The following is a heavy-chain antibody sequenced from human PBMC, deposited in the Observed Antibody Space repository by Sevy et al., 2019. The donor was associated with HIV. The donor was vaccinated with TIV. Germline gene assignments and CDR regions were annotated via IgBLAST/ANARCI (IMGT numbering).Heavy chain of an antibody. CDR3: ATSSGYPRGYYYYGMDV. V-gene: IGHV1-24*01. CDR2: FDPEDGET. J-gene: IGHJ6*02. CDR1: GYTLTELS. D-gene: IGHD3-22*01. Sequence: ASVKVSCKVSGYTLTELSMHWVRQAPGKGLEWMGGFDPEDGETIYAQKFQGGVTMTEDTSTDTAYMELSSLRSEDTAVYYCATSSGYPRGYYYYGMDVWGQGTTVTVSS.